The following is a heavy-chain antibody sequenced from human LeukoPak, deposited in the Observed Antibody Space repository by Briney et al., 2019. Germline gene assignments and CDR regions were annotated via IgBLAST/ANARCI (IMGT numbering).Heavy chain of an antibody. D-gene: IGHD6-13*01. CDR1: GGSISSDY. V-gene: IGHV4-4*07. CDR2: IYTSGST. Sequence: SETLSLTCTVSGGSISSDYWSWIRQPAGKGLEWIGRIYTSGSTNYNPSLKSRVTISVDTSKNQFSLKLSSVTAADTAVYYCARYNIAAAAHVFDYWGQGTLVTVSS. J-gene: IGHJ4*02. CDR3: ARYNIAAAAHVFDY.